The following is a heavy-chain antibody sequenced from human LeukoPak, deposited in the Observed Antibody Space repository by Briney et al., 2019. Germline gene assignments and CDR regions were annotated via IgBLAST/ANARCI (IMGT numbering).Heavy chain of an antibody. CDR2: INHSGST. D-gene: IGHD3-22*01. J-gene: IGHJ4*02. CDR3: AAHDTSGYYSGY. Sequence: SQTLSLTCTVSGGSISSGDYYWSWIRQPPGKGLEWIGEINHSGSTSYNPSLKSRVTISLDTSKKQFSLNLSSVTAADTAVYYCAAHDTSGYYSGYWGQGTLVTVSS. V-gene: IGHV4-30-4*01. CDR1: GGSISSGDYY.